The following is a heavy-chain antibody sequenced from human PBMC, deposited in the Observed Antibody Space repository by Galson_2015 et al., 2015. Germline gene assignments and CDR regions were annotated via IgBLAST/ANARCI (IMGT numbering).Heavy chain of an antibody. Sequence: LRLSCAASGFILSRYAMTWVRQAPGKGLEWVSVISGSGDNTYYADSVKGRFTISRDNSKNTLYLQMNSLRAEDTAVYYCAKMRQWLIDYWGQGTLVTVSS. D-gene: IGHD6-19*01. CDR1: GFILSRYA. CDR3: AKMRQWLIDY. CDR2: ISGSGDNT. J-gene: IGHJ4*02. V-gene: IGHV3-23*01.